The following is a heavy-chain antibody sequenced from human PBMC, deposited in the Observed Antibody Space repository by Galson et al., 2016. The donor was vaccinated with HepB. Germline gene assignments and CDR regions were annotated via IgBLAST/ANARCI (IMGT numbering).Heavy chain of an antibody. D-gene: IGHD3-22*01. CDR2: IYYSGST. CDR1: GGSISSSSYY. V-gene: IGHV4-39*01. Sequence: SETLSLTCTVSGGSISSSSYYWGWNRQPPGKGLEWIGSIYYSGSTYYNPSLKSRVTISVDTSKNQFSLKLSSVTAADTAVYYCARHVGYYYSYWYFDLWGRGTLVTVSS. J-gene: IGHJ2*01. CDR3: ARHVGYYYSYWYFDL.